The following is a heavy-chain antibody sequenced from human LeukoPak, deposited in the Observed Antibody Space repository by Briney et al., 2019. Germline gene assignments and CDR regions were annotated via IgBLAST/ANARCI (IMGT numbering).Heavy chain of an antibody. D-gene: IGHD5-18*01. CDR1: GFTFSNYE. J-gene: IGHJ4*02. CDR3: ARDLVQLWSKDY. CDR2: INSSGRII. V-gene: IGHV3-48*03. Sequence: GGSLRLSCAASGFTFSNYELTWVRQAPGKGLEWVSYINSSGRIIYYADSVNGRFTISRDNAKNSLYLQMNSLRAEDTAVYYCARDLVQLWSKDYWGQGTLVTVSS.